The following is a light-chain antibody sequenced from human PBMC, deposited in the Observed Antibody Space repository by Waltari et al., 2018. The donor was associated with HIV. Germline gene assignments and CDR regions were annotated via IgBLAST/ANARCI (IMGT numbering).Light chain of an antibody. Sequence: DTQMTQPPSSPSASVGDRATIPCRPRQSISSYLNWYQQRPGEAPKLLIYAASSLQSGVPSRFSGSGSGTDFTLTISSLQPEDYATYYCQQSYSTPRTFGQGTKLEIK. CDR2: AAS. CDR1: QSISSY. V-gene: IGKV1-39*01. CDR3: QQSYSTPRT. J-gene: IGKJ2*01.